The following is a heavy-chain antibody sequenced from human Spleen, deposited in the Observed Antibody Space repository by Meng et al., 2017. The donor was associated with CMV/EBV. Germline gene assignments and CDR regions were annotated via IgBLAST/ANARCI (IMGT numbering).Heavy chain of an antibody. CDR3: ANGVIAGRPSDY. D-gene: IGHD6-6*01. CDR1: GFSFRNSA. V-gene: IGHV3-23*01. J-gene: IGHJ4*02. CDR2: ISGSGGTT. Sequence: GESLKISCAASGFSFRNSAMNWVRQAPGKGLEWVAGISGSGGTTYYADSVQGRFIISRDNSNNTLYLQMTSLRVDDTALYYCANGVIAGRPSDYWGQGSLVTVSS.